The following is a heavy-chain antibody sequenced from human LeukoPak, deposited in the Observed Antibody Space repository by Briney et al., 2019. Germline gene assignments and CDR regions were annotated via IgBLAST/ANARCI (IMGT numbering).Heavy chain of an antibody. CDR2: INTDGSST. D-gene: IGHD1-1*01. V-gene: IGHV3-74*01. CDR3: ARGRENGNWFDP. CDR1: GFTFSSYW. J-gene: IGHJ5*02. Sequence: PGGSPRLSCAASGFTFSSYWMHWVRQAPGKGLVWVSRINTDGSSTSYADSVKGRFTISRDNAKNTLYLQMNSLRAEDTAVYYCARGRENGNWFDPWGQGTLVTVSS.